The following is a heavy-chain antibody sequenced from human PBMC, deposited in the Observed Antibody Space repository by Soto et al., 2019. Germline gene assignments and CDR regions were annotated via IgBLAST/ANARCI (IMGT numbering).Heavy chain of an antibody. CDR1: GFTFSNAW. CDR3: TTVHYDTTIYYGMDV. V-gene: IGHV3-15*07. J-gene: IGHJ6*02. CDR2: IKSKTYGGTT. D-gene: IGHD3-22*01. Sequence: GGSLRLSCAASGFTFSNAWMNWVRQAPGKGLEWVGRIKSKTYGGTTDYAAPVKGRFTISRDDSKNTLYLQMNSLKTEDTAVYYCTTVHYDTTIYYGMDVWGQGTTVTVSS.